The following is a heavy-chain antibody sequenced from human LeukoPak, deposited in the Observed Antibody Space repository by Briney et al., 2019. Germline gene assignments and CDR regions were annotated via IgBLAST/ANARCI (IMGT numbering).Heavy chain of an antibody. CDR2: INPSGGST. CDR3: AKVGYYYDSSGYYGGGSYDF. V-gene: IGHV1-46*01. CDR1: GYTFTSYY. Sequence: GASVKVSCKASGYTFTSYYMHWVRQAPGQGLEWMGIINPSGGSTSYAQKFQGRVTITADKSTSTAYMELSSLRSEDTAAYYCAKVGYYYDSSGYYGGGSYDFWGQGTLVTVSS. J-gene: IGHJ4*02. D-gene: IGHD3-22*01.